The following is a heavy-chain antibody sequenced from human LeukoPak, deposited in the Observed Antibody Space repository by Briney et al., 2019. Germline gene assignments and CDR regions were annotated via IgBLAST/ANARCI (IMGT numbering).Heavy chain of an antibody. D-gene: IGHD6-13*01. CDR1: GGSISSYY. Sequence: SETLSLTCTVSGGSISSYYWSWIRQPPGKGLEWMGYIYYSGSTNYNPSLKSRVTISVDTSKNQFSLKLSSVTAADTAVYYCARSRGVPGVDAFDIWGQGTMVTVSS. CDR3: ARSRGVPGVDAFDI. V-gene: IGHV4-59*08. J-gene: IGHJ3*02. CDR2: IYYSGST.